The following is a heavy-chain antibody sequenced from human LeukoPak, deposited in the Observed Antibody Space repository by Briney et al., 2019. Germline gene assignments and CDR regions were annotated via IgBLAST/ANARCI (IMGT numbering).Heavy chain of an antibody. CDR1: GFTFSTYW. D-gene: IGHD4-17*01. J-gene: IGHJ4*02. Sequence: GGSLRLSCVASGFTFSTYWMHWVRQAPGKRLLWVSRLSGDGSSIKYADSLKGRFTISRDNSKNTLYLQMNSLRAEDTAVYYCERELNDYGAYGVDYWGPGTLVTVSS. V-gene: IGHV3-74*03. CDR3: ERELNDYGAYGVDY. CDR2: LSGDGSSI.